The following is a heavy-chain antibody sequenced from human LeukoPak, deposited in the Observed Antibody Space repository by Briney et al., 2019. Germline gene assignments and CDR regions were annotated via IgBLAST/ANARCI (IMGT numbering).Heavy chain of an antibody. J-gene: IGHJ3*02. CDR3: ARFTQPDSAFDI. Sequence: GASVKVSCKASGYTFTSYDINWVRQATGQGLEWMGWMNPNSGNTGYAQKFQGRVTITRNTSISTAYMELSSLRSEDTAVYYCARFTQPDSAFDIWGQGTMVTVSS. D-gene: IGHD3-22*01. CDR2: MNPNSGNT. CDR1: GYTFTSYD. V-gene: IGHV1-8*03.